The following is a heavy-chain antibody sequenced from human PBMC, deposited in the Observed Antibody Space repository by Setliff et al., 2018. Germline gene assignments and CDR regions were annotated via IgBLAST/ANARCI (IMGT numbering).Heavy chain of an antibody. D-gene: IGHD1-26*01. CDR2: IQTSGTT. J-gene: IGHJ5*01. Sequence: PSETLSLTCTVSGGSISSGNYYWSWIRQPAGKGLEWIGHIQTSGTTNYNPSLKSRVTISVDTSKKQFSLKLTSVTAADTAIYYCASRRTGPGGWFDYWGQGTLVTVSS. CDR3: ASRRTGPGGWFDY. V-gene: IGHV4-61*09. CDR1: GGSISSGNYY.